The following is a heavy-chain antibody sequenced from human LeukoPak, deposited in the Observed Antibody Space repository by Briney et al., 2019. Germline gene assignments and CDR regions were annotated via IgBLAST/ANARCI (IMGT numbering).Heavy chain of an antibody. CDR1: GYTFTGYY. Sequence: ASVKVSCKASGYTFTGYYMHWVRQAPGQGLVWMGWINPNSGGTNYAQKFQGRVTMARDTSTGTAYMELSRLRSDDTAVYYCAADRLSRADYMDFWGKGTTVTVSS. D-gene: IGHD6-6*01. V-gene: IGHV1-2*02. CDR3: AADRLSRADYMDF. J-gene: IGHJ6*03. CDR2: INPNSGGT.